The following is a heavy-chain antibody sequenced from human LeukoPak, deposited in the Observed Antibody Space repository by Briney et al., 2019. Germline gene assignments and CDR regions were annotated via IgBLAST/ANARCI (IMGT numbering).Heavy chain of an antibody. Sequence: PGGSLRLSCAASGFTFSTYWMIWVRQAPGKGLEWVANIKEDGSEKYYVDSVKGQFTISRDNAKNSLYLQMNSLRVEDTAVYYCARAPYGENYWGQGTLVTVSS. CDR1: GFTFSTYW. CDR2: IKEDGSEK. CDR3: ARAPYGENY. J-gene: IGHJ4*02. V-gene: IGHV3-7*01. D-gene: IGHD4-17*01.